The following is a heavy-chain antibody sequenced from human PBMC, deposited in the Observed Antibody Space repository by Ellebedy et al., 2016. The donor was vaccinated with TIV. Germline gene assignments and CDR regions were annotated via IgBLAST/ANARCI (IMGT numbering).Heavy chain of an antibody. D-gene: IGHD4/OR15-4a*01. CDR1: GFTFSSYW. CDR2: INRDGSST. Sequence: GGSLRLSXAASGFTFSSYWMHWVRQAPGKGLVWVSRINRDGSSTNYADSVKGRFTISRDNAKNTLYLEMNSLRDDDTAVYYCAREGTPYGDYFGYWGQGTLVTVSS. V-gene: IGHV3-74*01. CDR3: AREGTPYGDYFGY. J-gene: IGHJ4*02.